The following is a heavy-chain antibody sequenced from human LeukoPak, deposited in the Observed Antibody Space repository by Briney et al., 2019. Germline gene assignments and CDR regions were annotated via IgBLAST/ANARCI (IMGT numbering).Heavy chain of an antibody. J-gene: IGHJ4*02. CDR3: ARAVEMANILDY. Sequence: ASVKVFCKASGYTFTNYFMHWVRQAPGQGLEWMGLINPSGDITSYAQQVRGRVTMTRDTSTSTLYMELSSLRSEDTAIYYCARAVEMANILDYWGQGTLVTVSS. CDR2: INPSGDIT. D-gene: IGHD5-24*01. CDR1: GYTFTNYF. V-gene: IGHV1-46*01.